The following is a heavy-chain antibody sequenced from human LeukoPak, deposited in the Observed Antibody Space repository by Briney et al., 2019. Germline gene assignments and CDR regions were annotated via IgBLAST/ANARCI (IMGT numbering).Heavy chain of an antibody. CDR1: GFTFSSYG. CDR2: IRYDGSNK. CDR3: AKGVTGYYAYYFDY. J-gene: IGHJ4*02. D-gene: IGHD3-9*01. Sequence: GGSLRLSCAASGFTFSSYGMHWVRQAPGKGLEWVAFIRYDGSNKYYADSVKGRFTISRDNSKNTLYLQMNSLRAEDTAVYYCAKGVTGYYAYYFDYWGQGTLVTVSS. V-gene: IGHV3-30*02.